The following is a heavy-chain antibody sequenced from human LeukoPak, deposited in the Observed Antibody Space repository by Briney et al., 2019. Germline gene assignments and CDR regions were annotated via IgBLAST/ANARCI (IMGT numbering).Heavy chain of an antibody. CDR1: GFTFSSYA. D-gene: IGHD5-24*01. CDR3: AKGEDGYNYGDAFDY. V-gene: IGHV3-23*01. CDR2: ISGSGGST. J-gene: IGHJ4*02. Sequence: GSLRLSCAASGFTFSSYAMSWVRQAPGKGLEWVSAISGSGGSTYYADSVKGRFTISRDNSKNTQYLQMNSLRAEDTAVYDCAKGEDGYNYGDAFDYWGQGTLVTVSS.